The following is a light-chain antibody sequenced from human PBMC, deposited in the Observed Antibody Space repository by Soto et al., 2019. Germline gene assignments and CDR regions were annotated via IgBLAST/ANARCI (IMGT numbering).Light chain of an antibody. CDR3: QSYDSTNVV. V-gene: IGLV1-40*01. CDR1: SSNIGAGYD. CDR2: NNN. J-gene: IGLJ3*02. Sequence: QSVLTQPPSVSGAPGQRITISCTGSSSNIGAGYDVHWYQQLPGTAPKLLIYNNNIRPSGVPDRFSGSIDSSSNSASLTISGLKTEDEADYYCQSYDSTNVVFGGGTKLTVL.